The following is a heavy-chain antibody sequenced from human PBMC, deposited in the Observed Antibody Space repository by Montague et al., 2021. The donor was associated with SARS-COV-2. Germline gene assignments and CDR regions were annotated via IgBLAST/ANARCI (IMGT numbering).Heavy chain of an antibody. CDR2: IYYTGNT. V-gene: IGHV4-59*01. J-gene: IGHJ5*01. D-gene: IGHD3-10*01. CDR1: GGSISPYY. Sequence: SETLSLTCTVSGGSISPYYWTWIQQPPGKGLEWIGYIYYTGNTKYKPSLKSRVTISVDTSKNQFSLNLKSVTAADTAVYYCARDRGRYFDSGSYNWLDSWGQGTLVTVSS. CDR3: ARDRGRYFDSGSYNWLDS.